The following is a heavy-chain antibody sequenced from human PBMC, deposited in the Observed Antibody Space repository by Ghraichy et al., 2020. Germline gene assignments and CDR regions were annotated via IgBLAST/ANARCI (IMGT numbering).Heavy chain of an antibody. CDR3: ARDGAVETSGYYPHYRYYYGMDV. D-gene: IGHD3-22*01. V-gene: IGHV3-7*03. CDR2: IKQDGGEK. CDR1: GFMFSNYW. J-gene: IGHJ6*02. Sequence: GGSLRLSCVASGFMFSNYWMTWVRQAPGKGLEWVANIKQDGGEKYYVDSVKGRFTISRDNAKNSLYVQMNSLRAEDTAVYYCARDGAVETSGYYPHYRYYYGMDVWGQGTTVTVSS.